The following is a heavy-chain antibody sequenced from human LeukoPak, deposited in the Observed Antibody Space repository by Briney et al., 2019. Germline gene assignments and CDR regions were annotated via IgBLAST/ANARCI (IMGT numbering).Heavy chain of an antibody. V-gene: IGHV1-18*01. D-gene: IGHD3-3*01. J-gene: IGHJ3*01. CDR2: ISAYNGNT. CDR1: GYTFTSYG. Sequence: GASVKVSCKASGYTFTSYGISWVRQAPGQGLEWMGWISAYNGNTNYAQKLQGRVTMTTDTSTSTAYMELRSLRSDDTAVYYCPRGLSGAYYDFWSGSXPFDXXGQGXMVTVSS. CDR3: PRGLSGAYYDFWSGSXPFDX.